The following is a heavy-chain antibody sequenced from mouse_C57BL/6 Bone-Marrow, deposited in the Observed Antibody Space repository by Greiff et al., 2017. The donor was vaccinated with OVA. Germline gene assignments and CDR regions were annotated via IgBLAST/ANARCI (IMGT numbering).Heavy chain of an antibody. CDR3: ARSGAMDY. V-gene: IGHV1-76*01. CDR2: IYPGSGNT. Sequence: QVQLQQSGAELVRPGASVKLSCKASGYTFTDYYINWVKQRPGQGLEWIARIYPGSGNTYYHEKFKGKATLTAEKSSSTAYMQLSSLTSEDSAVNFCARSGAMDYWGQGTLVTVSA. CDR1: GYTFTDYY. J-gene: IGHJ3*01. D-gene: IGHD1-1*02.